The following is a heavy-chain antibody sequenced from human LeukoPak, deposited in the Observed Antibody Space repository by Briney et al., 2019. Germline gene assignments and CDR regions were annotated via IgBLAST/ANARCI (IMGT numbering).Heavy chain of an antibody. CDR2: ISYDGSNK. Sequence: GGSLRLSCAASGFTFSSYAMHWVRQAPRKGLEWVAVISYDGSNKYYADSVKGRFTISRDNSKNTLYLQMNSLRAEDTAVYYCAKSSPYSWSYSVIDYWGQGTLVTVSS. CDR1: GFTFSSYA. D-gene: IGHD1-26*01. V-gene: IGHV3-30*04. CDR3: AKSSPYSWSYSVIDY. J-gene: IGHJ4*02.